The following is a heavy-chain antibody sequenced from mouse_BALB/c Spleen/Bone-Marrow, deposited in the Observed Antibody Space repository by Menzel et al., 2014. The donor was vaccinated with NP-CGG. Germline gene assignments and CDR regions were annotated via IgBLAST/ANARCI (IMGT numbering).Heavy chain of an antibody. Sequence: EVKLVESGAELAKPGASVKLSCTASGFNIKDTYMHWVKQRPEQGLEWIGRIDPANGNTKYDPKFQGKATITADTSSNTAYLQLSSLTSEDTAVYYCARYYYGSSYFDYWGQGTTLTVSS. V-gene: IGHV14-3*02. CDR1: GFNIKDTY. CDR3: ARYYYGSSYFDY. CDR2: IDPANGNT. J-gene: IGHJ2*01. D-gene: IGHD1-1*01.